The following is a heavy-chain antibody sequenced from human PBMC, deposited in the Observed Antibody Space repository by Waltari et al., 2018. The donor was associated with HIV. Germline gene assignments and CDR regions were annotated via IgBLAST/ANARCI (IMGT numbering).Heavy chain of an antibody. CDR2: IYWNDDK. J-gene: IGHJ4*02. CDR3: AHTQSDYYETSGYIFPPDYFDY. Sequence: QITLKESGPTLVKPTQTLALTCTFSGFSFRTTGVGVAWIRQPPGKAPEWLAVIYWNDDKYYSPSLKSRLTVTKDTSKNLVVLKMTNMDSVDTATYYCAHTQSDYYETSGYIFPPDYFDYWGQGTLVTVSS. CDR1: GFSFRTTGVG. V-gene: IGHV2-5*01. D-gene: IGHD3-22*01.